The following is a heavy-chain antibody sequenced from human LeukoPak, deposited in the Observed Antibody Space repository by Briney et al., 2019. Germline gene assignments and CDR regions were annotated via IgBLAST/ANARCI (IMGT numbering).Heavy chain of an antibody. CDR2: ISGSGYYS. CDR1: GYTFTSYG. D-gene: IGHD1-26*01. CDR3: AKGGPTGSNYFDF. Sequence: ASVKVSCKASGYTFTSYGISWVRQAPGKGLEWVSVISGSGYYSYYADSVKGRFTVSRDNSKTTLYLQMNSLRADDTAVYYCAKGGPTGSNYFDFWGQGTLVTVSS. V-gene: IGHV3-23*01. J-gene: IGHJ4*02.